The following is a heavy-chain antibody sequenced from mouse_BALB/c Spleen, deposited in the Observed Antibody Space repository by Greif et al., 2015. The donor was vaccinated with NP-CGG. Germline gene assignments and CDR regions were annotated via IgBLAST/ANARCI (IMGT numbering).Heavy chain of an antibody. CDR2: ILPGSGST. V-gene: IGHV1-9*01. Sequence: VKLMESGAELMKPGASVKISCKATGYTFSSYWIEWVKQRPGHGLEWIGEILPGSGSTNYNEKFKGKATFTADTSSNTAYMQLSSLTSEDSAVYYCARKNRAYYRYDEYYFDYWGQGTTLTVSS. CDR1: GYTFSSYW. J-gene: IGHJ2*01. D-gene: IGHD2-14*01. CDR3: ARKNRAYYRYDEYYFDY.